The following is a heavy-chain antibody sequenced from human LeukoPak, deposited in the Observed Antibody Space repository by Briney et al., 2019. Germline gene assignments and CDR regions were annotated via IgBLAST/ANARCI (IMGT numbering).Heavy chain of an antibody. CDR1: GGSINSGGYY. J-gene: IGHJ4*02. D-gene: IGHD2-15*01. V-gene: IGHV4-30-4*08. Sequence: SETLSLTCTVSGGSINSGGYYWTWIRQPPGKGLEGIGYIYYSGSTYYNPSLKSRVTISIDTSKKQFLLDLSSVTAADTAVYYCARKVVADTAFDFWGQGTLVTVSS. CDR3: ARKVVADTAFDF. CDR2: IYYSGST.